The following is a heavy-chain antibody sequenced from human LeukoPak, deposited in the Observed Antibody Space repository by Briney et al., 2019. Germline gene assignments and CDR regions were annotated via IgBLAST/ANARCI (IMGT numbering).Heavy chain of an antibody. D-gene: IGHD6-13*01. CDR3: ATKAAAGHYYYYYMDV. V-gene: IGHV1-8*01. CDR2: MNPNSGNT. Sequence: ASVKVSCKASGDTFTSYDINWVRQATGQGLEWMGWMNPNSGNTGYAQKFQGRVTMTRNTSISTAYMELSSLRSEDTALYYCATKAAAGHYYYYYMDVWGKGTTVTISS. J-gene: IGHJ6*03. CDR1: GDTFTSYD.